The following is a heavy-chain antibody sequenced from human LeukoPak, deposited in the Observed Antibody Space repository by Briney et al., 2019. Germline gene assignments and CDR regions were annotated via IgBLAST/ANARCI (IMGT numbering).Heavy chain of an antibody. CDR2: ISSSGSTI. CDR1: GFTFSSYE. J-gene: IGHJ4*02. CDR3: ASPSDYFDY. D-gene: IGHD2-2*01. V-gene: IGHV3-48*03. Sequence: GGSLRLSCAASGFTFSSYEMNWVRQAPGKGLEWVSYISSSGSTIYYADSVKGRFTISRDNAKNSLYLQMNSLRAEDTAVFYCASPSDYFDYWGQGTLVTVSS.